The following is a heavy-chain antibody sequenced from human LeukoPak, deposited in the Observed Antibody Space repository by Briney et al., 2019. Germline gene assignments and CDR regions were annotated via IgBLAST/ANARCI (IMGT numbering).Heavy chain of an antibody. D-gene: IGHD3-3*01. V-gene: IGHV1-8*01. CDR1: GYTFTSYD. Sequence: ASVKVSCKASGYTFTSYDINWVRQDTPQGHELLGWMNPNSGNTGYAQKFQGRVTMTRNTSISTAYIELSSLRSEDTAVYYCARGVTIFGVVRRVRYYYMDVWGKGTTVTVSS. CDR2: MNPNSGNT. J-gene: IGHJ6*03. CDR3: ARGVTIFGVVRRVRYYYMDV.